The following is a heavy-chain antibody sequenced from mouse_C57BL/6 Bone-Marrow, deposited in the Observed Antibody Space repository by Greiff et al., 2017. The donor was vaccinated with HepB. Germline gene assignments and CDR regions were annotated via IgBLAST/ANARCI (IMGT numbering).Heavy chain of an antibody. V-gene: IGHV1-64*01. J-gene: IGHJ2*01. CDR2: IHPNSGST. CDR1: GYTFTSYW. Sequence: QVQLQQPGAELVKPGASVKLSCKASGYTFTSYWMHWVKQRPGQGLEWIGMIHPNSGSTNYNVKFKSKATLTVDKSSSTAYMQLSSLTSEDSAVYYCARSELGFDYWGQGTTLTVSS. CDR3: ARSELGFDY. D-gene: IGHD4-1*01.